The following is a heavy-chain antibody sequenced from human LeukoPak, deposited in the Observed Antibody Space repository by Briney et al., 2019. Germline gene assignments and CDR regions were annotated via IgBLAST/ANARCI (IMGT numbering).Heavy chain of an antibody. V-gene: IGHV4-39*07. D-gene: IGHD6-13*01. CDR2: IYYSGST. Sequence: SETLSLTCTVSGGSISSSSYYWGWIRQPPGKGLEWIGSIYYSGSTYYNPSLKSRVTISVDTSKNQFSLKLSSVTAADTAVYYCARDRLYSSSWYRVTLADAFDIWGQGTMVTVSS. J-gene: IGHJ3*02. CDR1: GGSISSSSYY. CDR3: ARDRLYSSSWYRVTLADAFDI.